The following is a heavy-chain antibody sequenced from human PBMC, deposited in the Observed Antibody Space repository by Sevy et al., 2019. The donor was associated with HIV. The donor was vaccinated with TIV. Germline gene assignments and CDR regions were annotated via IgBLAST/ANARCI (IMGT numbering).Heavy chain of an antibody. J-gene: IGHJ4*02. CDR3: AHRRSKGITITEFDF. CDR2: IFLDDDT. V-gene: IGHV2-5*02. D-gene: IGHD3-9*01. CDR1: GFSFSTSGVG. Sequence: SGPTLVKPTQTLTLTCTFSGFSFSTSGVGVGWIRLPPGKALEWLALIFLDDDTRYSPSLQRRLTITKYTSKDQVVLIMANMDPVDTGTYYCAHRRSKGITITEFDFWGQGTPVTVSS.